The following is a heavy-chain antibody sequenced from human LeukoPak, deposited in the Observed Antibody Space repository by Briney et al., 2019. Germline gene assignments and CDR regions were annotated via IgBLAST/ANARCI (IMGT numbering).Heavy chain of an antibody. CDR2: ISYDGSNK. CDR3: ARTTVTNLYDY. V-gene: IGHV3-30*04. CDR1: GFTFSNYA. D-gene: IGHD4-17*01. J-gene: IGHJ4*02. Sequence: GGSLRLSCAASGFTFSNYAMHWVRQAPGKGLEWVAVISYDGSNKYYADSVKGRFTISRDNSKYTLYLQMNSLRAEDTAVYYCARTTVTNLYDYWGQGTLVTVSS.